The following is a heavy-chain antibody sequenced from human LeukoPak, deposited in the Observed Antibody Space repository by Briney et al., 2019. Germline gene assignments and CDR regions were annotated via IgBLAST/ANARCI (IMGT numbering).Heavy chain of an antibody. CDR2: ISSSGSYI. CDR3: ARDGTYYYDSSGYYRDDAFDI. Sequence: GGSLRLSCAASRFTFSSYSMNWVRQAPGKGLEWVSSISSSGSYIYYADSVKGRFTISRDNAKNSLYLQMNSLRAEDTAVYYCARDGTYYYDSSGYYRDDAFDIWGQGTMVTVSS. CDR1: RFTFSSYS. J-gene: IGHJ3*02. D-gene: IGHD3-22*01. V-gene: IGHV3-21*01.